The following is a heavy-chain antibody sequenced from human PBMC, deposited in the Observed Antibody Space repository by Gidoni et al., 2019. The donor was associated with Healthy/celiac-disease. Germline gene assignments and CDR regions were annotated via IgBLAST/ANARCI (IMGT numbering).Heavy chain of an antibody. V-gene: IGHV4-39*01. CDR3: ARQGTGYSSGWYNY. J-gene: IGHJ4*02. CDR2: IYYSGST. Sequence: QLQLQESGPGLVKPSETLSLTCTVSGGSISSSSYSWGWIRQPPGKGLEWIGSIYYSGSTYYNPSLKSRVTISVDTSKNQFSLKLSSVTAADTAVYYCARQGTGYSSGWYNYWGQGTLVTVSS. D-gene: IGHD6-19*01. CDR1: GGSISSSSYS.